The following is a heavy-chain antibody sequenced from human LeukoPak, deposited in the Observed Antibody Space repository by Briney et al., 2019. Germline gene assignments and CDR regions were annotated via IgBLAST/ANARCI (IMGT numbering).Heavy chain of an antibody. J-gene: IGHJ4*02. CDR1: GFTFSSYA. V-gene: IGHV3-23*01. CDR2: ISGSGGST. D-gene: IGHD1-14*01. Sequence: GGSLRLSCAASGFTFSSYAMSWVRQAPGKGLEWVSAISGSGGSTYYADSVKGRFTISRDNSKNTLYLQMNSLRAEDTAVYYCAKDRGPSTRKGPDTFDYWGQGTLVTVSS. CDR3: AKDRGPSTRKGPDTFDY.